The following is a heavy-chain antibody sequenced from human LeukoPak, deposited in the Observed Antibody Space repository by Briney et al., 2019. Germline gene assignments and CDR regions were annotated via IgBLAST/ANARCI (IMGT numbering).Heavy chain of an antibody. CDR2: IKQDGSEK. V-gene: IGHV3-7*01. CDR3: ARYRDSLVDYYDSSGYDY. Sequence: GGSLRLSCAASGFTFSSYWMSWVRQAPGKGLEWVANIKQDGSEKHYVDSVKGRFTISRDNAKNSLYLQMNSLRAEDTAVYYCARYRDSLVDYYDSSGYDYWGQGTLVTVSS. CDR1: GFTFSSYW. J-gene: IGHJ4*02. D-gene: IGHD3-22*01.